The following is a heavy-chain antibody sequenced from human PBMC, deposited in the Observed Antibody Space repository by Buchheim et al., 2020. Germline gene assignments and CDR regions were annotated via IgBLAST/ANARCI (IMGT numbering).Heavy chain of an antibody. Sequence: QVQLQESGPGLVKPSETLSLTCTVSGGSISSYYWSWIRQPPGKGLEWIGYIYYSGSTTYNPSLKSRVTISVATSKHQFSLKLSSVTAADTAVYYCARVANYYGSGVHFDYWGQGTL. V-gene: IGHV4-59*01. D-gene: IGHD3-10*01. CDR1: GGSISSYY. CDR3: ARVANYYGSGVHFDY. J-gene: IGHJ4*02. CDR2: IYYSGST.